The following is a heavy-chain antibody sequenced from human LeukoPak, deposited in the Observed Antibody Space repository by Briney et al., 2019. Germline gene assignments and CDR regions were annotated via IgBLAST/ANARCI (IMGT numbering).Heavy chain of an antibody. D-gene: IGHD6-19*01. J-gene: IGHJ6*02. CDR2: MYNSGRT. CDR3: ARLGYSSVWSRVRYYYAMDV. Sequence: PSETLSLTCTVSDGSISDYCWSWIRQPPGKGLGWIGYMYNSGRTNYNPSLKSRVTISVDTSKNQFSLKVSSVTVADTAVYYCARLGYSSVWSRVRYYYAMDVWGQGTTVTVSS. CDR1: DGSISDYC. V-gene: IGHV4-59*08.